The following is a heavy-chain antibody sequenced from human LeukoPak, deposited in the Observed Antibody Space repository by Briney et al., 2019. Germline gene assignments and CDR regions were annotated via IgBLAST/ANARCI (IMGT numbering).Heavy chain of an antibody. CDR3: ARVFSFGDYIWGSYRYYFDY. CDR1: GYSFTSFG. V-gene: IGHV1-18*01. D-gene: IGHD3-16*02. Sequence: GASVKVSCKASGYSFTSFGISWVRQAPGQGLEWMGWISTYNANTNYAQKYQGRVTMTTDTSTGTAYMELRSLRSDDTAVYFCARVFSFGDYIWGSYRYYFDYWGQGTLVTVPS. CDR2: ISTYNANT. J-gene: IGHJ4*02.